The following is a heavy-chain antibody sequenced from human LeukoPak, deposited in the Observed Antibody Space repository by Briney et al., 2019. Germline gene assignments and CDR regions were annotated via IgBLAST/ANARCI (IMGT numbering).Heavy chain of an antibody. V-gene: IGHV3-30*02. CDR3: AKNGDRGAYCSGGSCYPYYYYYIDV. D-gene: IGHD2-15*01. CDR1: GFTFSIYG. Sequence: GGSLRLSCAASGFTFSIYGMHWVRQAPGKGLEWVTFIRYDGSNKNYADSVKGRFTISRDNSKNTLYLQTNSLRAEDTAIYYCAKNGDRGAYCSGGSCYPYYYYYIDVWGKGTTVTISS. CDR2: IRYDGSNK. J-gene: IGHJ6*03.